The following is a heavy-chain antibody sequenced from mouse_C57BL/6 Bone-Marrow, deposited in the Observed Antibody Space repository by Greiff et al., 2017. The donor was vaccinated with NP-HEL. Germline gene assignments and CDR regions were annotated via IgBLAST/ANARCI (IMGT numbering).Heavy chain of an antibody. Sequence: VQLKQSGPELVKPGASVKMSCKASGYTFTDYNMHWVKQSHGKSLEWIGYINPNNGGTSYNQKFKGKATLTVNKSSSTAYMELRSLTSEDSAVYYCARPLTLAWFAYWGQGTLVTVSA. CDR3: ARPLTLAWFAY. CDR1: GYTFTDYN. V-gene: IGHV1-22*01. J-gene: IGHJ3*01. CDR2: INPNNGGT. D-gene: IGHD4-1*01.